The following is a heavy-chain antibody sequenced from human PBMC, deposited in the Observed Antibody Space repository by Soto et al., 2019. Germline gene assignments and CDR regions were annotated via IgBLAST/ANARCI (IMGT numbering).Heavy chain of an antibody. J-gene: IGHJ4*02. V-gene: IGHV3-74*01. CDR3: VRGANGYYYFDY. Sequence: GGSLRLSCAASGFSLSDYWMHWVRQAPGEGLVWLSRITRDGSSTNYADSVKGRFTISRDNAKNALYLQVNSLRGEDTAVYYCVRGANGYYYFDYWGQGTLVTVSS. CDR2: ITRDGSST. D-gene: IGHD5-18*01. CDR1: GFSLSDYW.